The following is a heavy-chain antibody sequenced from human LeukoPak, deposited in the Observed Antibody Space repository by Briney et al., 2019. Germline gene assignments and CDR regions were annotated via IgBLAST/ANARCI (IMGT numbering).Heavy chain of an antibody. CDR3: ARYRDVRTVVRGASDY. Sequence: PGGSLRLSCAASGFTVSSNYMSWVRQAPGKGLEWVSVIYSGGSTYYADSVKGRFTISRVNSKNTLYLQMNSLRAEDTAVYCCARYRDVRTVVRGASDYWGQGTLVTVSS. J-gene: IGHJ4*02. CDR2: IYSGGST. V-gene: IGHV3-53*01. CDR1: GFTVSSNY. D-gene: IGHD4-23*01.